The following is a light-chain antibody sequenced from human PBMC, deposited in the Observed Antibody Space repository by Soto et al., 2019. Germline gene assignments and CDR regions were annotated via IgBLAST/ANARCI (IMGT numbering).Light chain of an antibody. Sequence: DLQMTQSPSSLSASVGDRVTITCRASQSISSYLNWYQHKPGKALKLLIYAASSSQSGVPSRFSGSGSGTDFTLTTSILQPEDFATYYCQQSYSTLTCGHGTLLEIK. CDR1: QSISSY. J-gene: IGKJ5*01. CDR3: QQSYSTLT. CDR2: AAS. V-gene: IGKV1-39*01.